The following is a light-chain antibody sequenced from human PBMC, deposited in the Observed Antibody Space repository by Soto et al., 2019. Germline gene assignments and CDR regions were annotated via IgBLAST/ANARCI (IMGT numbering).Light chain of an antibody. CDR3: QQYGNSPRT. CDR1: QSVSSTY. CDR2: GAS. V-gene: IGKV3-20*01. J-gene: IGKJ5*01. Sequence: IVLTKSPGTLSLSPGERATLSFSASQSVSSTYLAWYQQKPGQAPRLIIYGASSRATGIPDRFSGSGSGTDFTLTISTLEPEDFAVYFCQQYGNSPRTFGQGTRLEIK.